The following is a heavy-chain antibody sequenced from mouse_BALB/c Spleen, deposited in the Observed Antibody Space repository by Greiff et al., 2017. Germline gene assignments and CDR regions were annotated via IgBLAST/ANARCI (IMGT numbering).Heavy chain of an antibody. V-gene: IGHV1-4*01. Sequence: QVQLKESGAELARPGASVKMSCKASGYTFTSYTMHWVKQRPGQGLEWIGYINPSSGYTNYNQKFKDKATLTADKSSSTAYMQLSSLTSEDSAVYYCARGDGYYPSYWYFDVWGAGTTVTVSS. CDR1: GYTFTSYT. J-gene: IGHJ1*01. CDR3: ARGDGYYPSYWYFDV. CDR2: INPSSGYT. D-gene: IGHD2-3*01.